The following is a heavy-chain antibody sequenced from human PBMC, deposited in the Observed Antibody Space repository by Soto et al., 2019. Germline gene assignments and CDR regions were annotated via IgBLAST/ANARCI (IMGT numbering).Heavy chain of an antibody. CDR2: MNPNSGNT. CDR3: ARGGFELRFLEWLIGWFDP. Sequence: ASVKVSCQAAGYGFTSYDINWVRQATGQGLEWMGWMNPNSGNTGYAQKFQGRVTMTRNTSISTAYMELSSLRSEDTAVYYCARGGFELRFLEWLIGWFDPWGQGTLVTVSS. D-gene: IGHD3-3*01. V-gene: IGHV1-8*01. CDR1: GYGFTSYD. J-gene: IGHJ5*02.